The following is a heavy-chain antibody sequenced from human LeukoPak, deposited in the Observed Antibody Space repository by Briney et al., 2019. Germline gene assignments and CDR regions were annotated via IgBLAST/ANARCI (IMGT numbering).Heavy chain of an antibody. CDR3: AREFGIGVIVD. Sequence: GGSLRLSCAASGFTFSTYTMNWVRQAPGKGLEWVSSISSRSNYIYYADSLKGRFTIARDNAKNSLYLQMSSLRAEDTAVYYCAREFGIGVIVDWGRGTLVTVSS. CDR2: ISSRSNYI. D-gene: IGHD3-16*02. V-gene: IGHV3-21*01. CDR1: GFTFSTYT. J-gene: IGHJ4*02.